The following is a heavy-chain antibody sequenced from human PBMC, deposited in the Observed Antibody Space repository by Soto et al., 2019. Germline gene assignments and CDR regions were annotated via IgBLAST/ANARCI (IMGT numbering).Heavy chain of an antibody. CDR2: ISAYDGNT. D-gene: IGHD3-16*02. V-gene: IGHV1-18*04. CDR3: ARVWGSYRAPSGGAGLDP. Sequence: QVQLVQSGAEVKKPGASVKVSCKASGYTFTSNAITWVRQAPGQGLEWMGRISAYDGNTNYAQKFQGRVTMTTDASTNTAYLELGSLKSDDTAVYYCARVWGSYRAPSGGAGLDPWGQGTLVTVSS. CDR1: GYTFTSNA. J-gene: IGHJ5*02.